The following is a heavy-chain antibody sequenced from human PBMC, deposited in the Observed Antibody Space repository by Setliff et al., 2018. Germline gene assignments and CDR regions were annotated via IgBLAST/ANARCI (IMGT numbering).Heavy chain of an antibody. CDR1: GDSISSGDYF. CDR2: IHHSGSA. J-gene: IGHJ3*01. Sequence: TSETLSLTCTVSGDSISSGDYFWSWIRQPPGKGLEWIAYIHHSGSAYYNPSLKSRVTMSVDTSKNQFSLHLTSVTAADTAVYYCAREVGTSTSSDAFDVWGQGMMVTVSS. D-gene: IGHD1-26*01. CDR3: AREVGTSTSSDAFDV. V-gene: IGHV4-30-4*08.